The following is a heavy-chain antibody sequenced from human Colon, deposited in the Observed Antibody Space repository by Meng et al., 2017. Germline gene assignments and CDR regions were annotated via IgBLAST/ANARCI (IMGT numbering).Heavy chain of an antibody. Sequence: SVKVSCKASGGTFSSYAISWVRQAPGQGLEWMGGIIPIFGTANYAQKFQGRVTITTDESTSTAYMELSSLRSEDTAVYYCAWGSGSYPPSYYYGMDVWGQGTAVTVSS. CDR2: IIPIFGTA. J-gene: IGHJ6*02. V-gene: IGHV1-69*05. CDR1: GGTFSSYA. D-gene: IGHD3-10*01. CDR3: AWGSGSYPPSYYYGMDV.